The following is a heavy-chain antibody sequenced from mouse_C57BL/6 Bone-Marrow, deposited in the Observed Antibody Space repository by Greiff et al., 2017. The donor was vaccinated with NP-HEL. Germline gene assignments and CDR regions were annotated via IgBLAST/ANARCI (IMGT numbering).Heavy chain of an antibody. CDR2: ISYDGSN. Sequence: EVKLVESGPGLVKPSQSLSLTCSVTGYSITSGYYWNWIRQFPGNKLEWMGYISYDGSNNYNPSLKNRISITRDTSKNQFFLKLNSVTTEDTATYYCASDRWLLSYWGQGTLVTVSA. CDR1: GYSITSGYY. V-gene: IGHV3-6*01. CDR3: ASDRWLLSY. J-gene: IGHJ3*01. D-gene: IGHD2-3*01.